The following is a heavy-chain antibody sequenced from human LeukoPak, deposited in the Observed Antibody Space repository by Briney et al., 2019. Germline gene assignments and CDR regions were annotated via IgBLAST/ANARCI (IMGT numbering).Heavy chain of an antibody. J-gene: IGHJ4*02. D-gene: IGHD5-18*01. CDR2: IYTSGST. Sequence: SETLSLTCTVSGGSISSYYWSWIRQPAGKGLEWIWRIYTSGSTNYNPSLKSRVTMSVDTSKNQFYLKLSSVTAAETAVFYCASLYSDGGAGVGYWGQGTLVTVSS. CDR3: ASLYSDGGAGVGY. CDR1: GGSISSYY. V-gene: IGHV4-4*07.